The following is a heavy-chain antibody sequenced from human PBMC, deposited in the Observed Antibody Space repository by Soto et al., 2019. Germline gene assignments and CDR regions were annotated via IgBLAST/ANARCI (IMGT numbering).Heavy chain of an antibody. D-gene: IGHD5-12*01. J-gene: IGHJ4*02. V-gene: IGHV4-59*08. Sequence: SETLSLTCTVSGGSISSYYWSWIRQPPGKGLEWIGYIYYSGSTNYNPSLKSRVTISVDTSKNQFSLKLSSVTAADTAVYYCASHPRGYSGYDYNPYYFDYWGQGTLVTVS. CDR2: IYYSGST. CDR3: ASHPRGYSGYDYNPYYFDY. CDR1: GGSISSYY.